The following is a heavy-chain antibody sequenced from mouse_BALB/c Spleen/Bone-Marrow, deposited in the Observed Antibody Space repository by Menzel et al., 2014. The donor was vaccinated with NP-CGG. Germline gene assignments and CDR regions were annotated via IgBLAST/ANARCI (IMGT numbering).Heavy chain of an antibody. Sequence: EVKLMESGPELVKPGASVKVSCKASGYAFTSYNMYWVKQSHGKSLEWIGYIDPYNGGTSYNQKFKGKATLTVDKSSSTAYVHLNSLTSEDSAVYYCARIGIGNIGGAYWGQGTLVTVSA. CDR2: IDPYNGGT. D-gene: IGHD4-1*01. CDR3: ARIGIGNIGGAY. J-gene: IGHJ3*01. CDR1: GYAFTSYN. V-gene: IGHV1S135*01.